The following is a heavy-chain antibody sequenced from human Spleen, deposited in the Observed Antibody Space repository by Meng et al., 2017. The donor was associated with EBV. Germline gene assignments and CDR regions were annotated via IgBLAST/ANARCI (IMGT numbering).Heavy chain of an antibody. CDR2: IQPKFGNS. V-gene: IGHV1-69*06. CDR3: ARGDRWLKPEY. CDR1: RDTFTKFA. D-gene: IGHD6-19*01. Sequence: QVVVVEAGAEMKGPGASGRVSCKSSRDTFTKFAFKWVRQAPGQGLEWMGWIQPKFGNSRYSQKFLGKAIITADKSKDTVYLDLRNLTSDDTGLYFCARGDRWLKPEYWGQGTLVTVSS. J-gene: IGHJ4*02.